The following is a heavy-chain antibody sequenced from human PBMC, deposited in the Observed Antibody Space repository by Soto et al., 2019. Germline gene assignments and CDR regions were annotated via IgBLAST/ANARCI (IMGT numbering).Heavy chain of an antibody. CDR2: IYYSGST. CDR3: SGRGVPAAIGVAFEI. V-gene: IGHV4-59*06. Sequence: SDSHDLNYTNYGGTNSSYSRSRVRSTTGKALEWIGYIYYSGSTCYKPSLKSRVIISVDTSNNRFSLKLGSVTTANTAVYYCSGRGVPAAIGVAFEIWGQGSMVTVSS. J-gene: IGHJ3*02. CDR1: GGTNSSYS. D-gene: IGHD2-2*02.